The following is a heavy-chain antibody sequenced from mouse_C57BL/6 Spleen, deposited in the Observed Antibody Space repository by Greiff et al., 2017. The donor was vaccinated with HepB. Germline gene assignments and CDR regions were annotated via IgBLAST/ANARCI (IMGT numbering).Heavy chain of an antibody. CDR2: IYPGGGYT. D-gene: IGHD1-1*01. J-gene: IGHJ2*01. V-gene: IGHV1-63*01. Sequence: QVQLQQSGAELVRPGTSVKMSCKASGYTFTNYWIGWAKQRPGHGLEWIGDIYPGGGYTNYNEKFKGKATLTADKSSSTAYMQFSSLTSEDSAIYYCARRPGSSYDYFDYWGQGTTLTVSS. CDR3: ARRPGSSYDYFDY. CDR1: GYTFTNYW.